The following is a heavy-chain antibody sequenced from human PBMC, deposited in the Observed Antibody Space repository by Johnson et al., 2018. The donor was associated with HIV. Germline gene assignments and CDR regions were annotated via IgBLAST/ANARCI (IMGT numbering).Heavy chain of an antibody. D-gene: IGHD5-24*01. CDR3: TRDWGEDGYTWGLGFDI. J-gene: IGHJ3*02. V-gene: IGHV3-11*04. CDR2: ISSSGSTI. Sequence: VQLVESGGGLVKPGGSLRLSCAASGFTFSDYYMSWIRQAPGNGLEWVSYISSSGSTIYYADSVKGRFTISRDDAKNSLYLQLNSLRAEDTAVYYCTRDWGEDGYTWGLGFDIWGPGTVVTVSS. CDR1: GFTFSDYY.